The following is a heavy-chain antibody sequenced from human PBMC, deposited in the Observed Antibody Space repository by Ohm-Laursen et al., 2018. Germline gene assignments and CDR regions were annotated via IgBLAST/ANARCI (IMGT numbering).Heavy chain of an antibody. CDR2: ISSSSNTI. Sequence: SLRLSCSASGFTSSSYNMNWVRQAPGKGLEWVSYISSSSNTIYYADSVKGRFTISRDNAKNSLYLQMNSLRAEDTAVYYCARGQSSIAAAGTFDYWGQGTLVTVSS. CDR3: ARGQSSIAAAGTFDY. J-gene: IGHJ4*02. V-gene: IGHV3-48*04. D-gene: IGHD6-13*01. CDR1: GFTSSSYN.